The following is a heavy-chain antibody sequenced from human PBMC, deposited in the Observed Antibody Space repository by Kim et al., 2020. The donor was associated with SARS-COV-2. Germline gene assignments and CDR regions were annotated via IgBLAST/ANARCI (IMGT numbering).Heavy chain of an antibody. J-gene: IGHJ4*02. V-gene: IGHV3-23*01. CDR3: AKEGVVETATNDY. D-gene: IGHD2-21*02. Sequence: CAAAVRDQFNISRDHSKNTLYLQKNSVRAGDTAVYYCAKEGVVETATNDYWGQGTLVTVSS.